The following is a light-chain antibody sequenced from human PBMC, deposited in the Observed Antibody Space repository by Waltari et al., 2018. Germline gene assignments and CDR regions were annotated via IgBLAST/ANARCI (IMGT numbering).Light chain of an antibody. J-gene: IGLJ2*01. V-gene: IGLV2-14*01. Sequence: QSALTQPASVSGSPGQSVTIFCAGTSNDVGGYNSVSWYQEHPGQAPRVIICDVSVRPSGVSDRFSGSKSGNTASLTISGLQAEDEADYYCSSQSSNDVVLFGGGTKLTVL. CDR3: SSQSSNDVVL. CDR2: DVS. CDR1: SNDVGGYNS.